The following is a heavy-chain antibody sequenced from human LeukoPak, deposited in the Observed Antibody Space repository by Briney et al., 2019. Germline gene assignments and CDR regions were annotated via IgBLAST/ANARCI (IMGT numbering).Heavy chain of an antibody. CDR3: ARSGSERWQLVDY. J-gene: IGHJ4*02. CDR1: GFTFSKYG. CDR2: ISGSGGST. Sequence: GGSLRLSCAASGFTFSKYGMSWVRQAPGKGLEWVSAISGSGGSTYYADSVKGRFTISRDNSKNTLYLQMNSLRAEDTAVYYCARSGSERWQLVDYWGQGTLVTVSS. V-gene: IGHV3-23*01. D-gene: IGHD6-6*01.